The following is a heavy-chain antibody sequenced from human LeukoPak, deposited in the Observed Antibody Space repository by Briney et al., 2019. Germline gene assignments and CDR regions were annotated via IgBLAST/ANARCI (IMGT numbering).Heavy chain of an antibody. V-gene: IGHV3-23*01. Sequence: GGSLRLSCAASGLTFSSYAMTWLRQAPGRGLQWVSALSVSGISTYYADSVKGRFTISRDNSKNTLYLQMNSLRTDDTAVYYCAKRRSTVTSAWDAFDIWGQGTMVTVSS. D-gene: IGHD4-17*01. CDR2: LSVSGIST. CDR3: AKRRSTVTSAWDAFDI. J-gene: IGHJ3*02. CDR1: GLTFSSYA.